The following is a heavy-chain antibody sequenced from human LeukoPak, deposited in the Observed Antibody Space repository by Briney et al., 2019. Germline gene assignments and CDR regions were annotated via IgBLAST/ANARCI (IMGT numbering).Heavy chain of an antibody. CDR2: IIPIFGTA. Sequence: ASVKVSCKASGGTVSSYAISWVRQAPGQGLEWMGGIIPIFGTANYAQKFQGRVTITADESTSTAYMELSSLRSEDTAVYYCAREDHGDYVWAAPWFDPWGQGTLVTVSS. V-gene: IGHV1-69*01. CDR1: GGTVSSYA. J-gene: IGHJ5*02. CDR3: AREDHGDYVWAAPWFDP. D-gene: IGHD4-17*01.